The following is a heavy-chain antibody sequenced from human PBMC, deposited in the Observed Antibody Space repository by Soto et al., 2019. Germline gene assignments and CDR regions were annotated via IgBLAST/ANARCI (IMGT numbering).Heavy chain of an antibody. CDR1: GYTFINYS. D-gene: IGHD2-2*01. J-gene: IGHJ6*02. CDR3: ARVGIRLTPADLGGGYHFQGLGV. CDR2: IVPMSGGP. V-gene: IGHV1-69*13. Sequence: AVKVSCKASGYTFINYSFSWMRQAPGQGLEWMGGIVPMSGGPNSAQKFHDRLTITADESTGTVTMQLSSLTSDDTAVYYCARVGIRLTPADLGGGYHFQGLGVWGQGTTVTVS.